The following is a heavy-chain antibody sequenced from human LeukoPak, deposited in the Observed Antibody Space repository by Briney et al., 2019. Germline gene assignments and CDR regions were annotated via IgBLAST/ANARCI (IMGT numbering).Heavy chain of an antibody. Sequence: GASVKVSCKASGGTFSSYAISWVRQAPRQGLEWMGRIIPIFGTANYAQKFQGRVTITADKSTSTAYMELSSLRSEDTAVYYCARDRGSSSISFDYWGQGTLVTVSS. CDR1: GGTFSSYA. CDR2: IIPIFGTA. J-gene: IGHJ4*02. D-gene: IGHD6-13*01. V-gene: IGHV1-69*06. CDR3: ARDRGSSSISFDY.